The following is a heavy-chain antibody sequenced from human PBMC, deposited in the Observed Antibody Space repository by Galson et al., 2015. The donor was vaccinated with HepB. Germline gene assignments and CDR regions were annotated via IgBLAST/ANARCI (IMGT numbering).Heavy chain of an antibody. V-gene: IGHV3-33*06. J-gene: IGHJ5*02. CDR1: GFTFSSYG. CDR2: IWYDGSNK. Sequence: SLRLSCAASGFTFSSYGMHWVRQAPGKGLEWVAVIWYDGSNKYYADSVKGRFTISRENSKNTLYLQMNSLRAEDTAVYYCAKKEGSAGFGDNWFDPWGQGTLVTVSS. CDR3: AKKEGSAGFGDNWFDP. D-gene: IGHD3-16*01.